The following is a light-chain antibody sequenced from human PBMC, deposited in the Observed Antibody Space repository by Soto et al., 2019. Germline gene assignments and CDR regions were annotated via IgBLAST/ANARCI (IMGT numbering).Light chain of an antibody. Sequence: EIVLTQSPATLSLSPGERATLSCGASQSVSSTYLAWYQQKPGLAPRLLIYDVSNRFAGTPDRFSGSGSGTDFSLTISRMEREDCAMAYCQQYDTSLPFGGGTKVEIK. J-gene: IGKJ4*01. V-gene: IGKV3D-20*01. CDR2: DVS. CDR3: QQYDTSLP. CDR1: QSVSSTY.